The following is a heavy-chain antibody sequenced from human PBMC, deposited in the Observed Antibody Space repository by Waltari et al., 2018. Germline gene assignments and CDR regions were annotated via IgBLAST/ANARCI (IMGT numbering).Heavy chain of an antibody. J-gene: IGHJ3*02. CDR3: ARVIVVVPAASGGVGAFDI. Sequence: QVQLQESGPGLVKPSQTLSLTCTVSGGSISSGSYYWSWIRQPAGKGLEGIGRIYTSGSTNYTPSLKSRVTISLDTSKNQFSLKLSSVTAADTAVYYCARVIVVVPAASGGVGAFDIWGQGTMVTVSS. V-gene: IGHV4-61*02. CDR2: IYTSGST. D-gene: IGHD2-2*01. CDR1: GGSISSGSYY.